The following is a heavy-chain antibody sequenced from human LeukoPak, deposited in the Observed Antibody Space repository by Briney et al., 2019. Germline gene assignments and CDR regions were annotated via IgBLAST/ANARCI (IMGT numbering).Heavy chain of an antibody. CDR3: ARAGYSSGWGYYYYYYMDV. J-gene: IGHJ6*03. CDR2: IDPSGDST. D-gene: IGHD6-19*01. CDR1: AYTFTNYY. V-gene: IGHV1-46*01. Sequence: ASVKVSCKASAYTFTNYYIHWLRQAPGQGLEWMGRIDPSGDSTNYAQKFQGRVTMTTDTSTSTAYMELRSLRSDDTAVYYCARAGYSSGWGYYYYYYMDVWGKGTTVTISS.